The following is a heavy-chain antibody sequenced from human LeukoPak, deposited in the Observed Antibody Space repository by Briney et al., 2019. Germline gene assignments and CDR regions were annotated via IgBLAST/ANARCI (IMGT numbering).Heavy chain of an antibody. V-gene: IGHV1-2*02. CDR2: INPNSGGT. Sequence: ASVKVSCKASGYAFTGYYMDWVRQAPGQGNEWMGWINPNSGGTNTAQAVQGRVTMTRDTSISTAYMELSRLRADNTAVYYCAREKWVVLMVYVTSEAFDIWGQGTMGTVSS. CDR3: AREKWVVLMVYVTSEAFDI. D-gene: IGHD2-8*01. CDR1: GYAFTGYY. J-gene: IGHJ3*02.